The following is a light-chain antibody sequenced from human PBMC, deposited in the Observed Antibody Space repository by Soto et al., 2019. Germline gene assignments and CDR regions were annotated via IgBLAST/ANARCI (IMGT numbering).Light chain of an antibody. Sequence: EIRMTQSPSSLPASVGERVTIACQATQDIKNFLNWYQQRPGEAPKLLIFHTSSLEAGVPSRFSGSGSGTSFTLTITSLQPGDFATYYCQQYETLPYTFAPGTKVDIK. CDR3: QQYETLPYT. J-gene: IGKJ2*01. CDR1: QDIKNF. CDR2: HTS. V-gene: IGKV1-33*01.